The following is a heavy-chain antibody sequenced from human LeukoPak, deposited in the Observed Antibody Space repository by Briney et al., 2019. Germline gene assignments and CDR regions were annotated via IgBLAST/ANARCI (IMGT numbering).Heavy chain of an antibody. CDR3: ARERVKATGGAFNI. V-gene: IGHV3-48*01. J-gene: IGHJ3*02. CDR2: ISSSSSTI. Sequence: PGGSLRLSCAASGFTFSSYSMNWVRQAPGKGLEWVSYISSSSSTIYYADSVKGRFTISRDNAKNSLYLQMNGLRAEDTAVYYCARERVKATGGAFNIGGQGTLVTVSS. D-gene: IGHD7-27*01. CDR1: GFTFSSYS.